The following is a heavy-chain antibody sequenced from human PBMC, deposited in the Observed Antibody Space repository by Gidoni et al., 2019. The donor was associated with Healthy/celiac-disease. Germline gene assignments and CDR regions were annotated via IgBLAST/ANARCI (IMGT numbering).Heavy chain of an antibody. Sequence: QVQLVESGGGVVQPGRYLRLSCPASGFTFSSYGMHWVRQAHGQGLEWVAVRSYDGSNKDYADSVKGRFTISRDNSKNTLYLQMNSLRAEDTAVYYCAKDPGSADYYYMDVWGKGTTVTVSS. J-gene: IGHJ6*03. V-gene: IGHV3-30*18. CDR2: RSYDGSNK. D-gene: IGHD6-25*01. CDR3: AKDPGSADYYYMDV. CDR1: GFTFSSYG.